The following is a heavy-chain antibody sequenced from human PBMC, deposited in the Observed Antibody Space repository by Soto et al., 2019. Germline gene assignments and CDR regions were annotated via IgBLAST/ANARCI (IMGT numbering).Heavy chain of an antibody. CDR3: ARGGSGSYSYNWFDP. J-gene: IGHJ5*02. CDR1: GGSVSSGSYY. Sequence: SETLSLTFTVSGGSVSSGSYYWSWIRQPPGKGLEWIGYIYYSGSTNYNPSLKSRVTISVDTSKNQFSLKLSSVTAADTAVYYCARGGSGSYSYNWFDPWGQGTLVNVSS. CDR2: IYYSGST. D-gene: IGHD3-10*01. V-gene: IGHV4-61*01.